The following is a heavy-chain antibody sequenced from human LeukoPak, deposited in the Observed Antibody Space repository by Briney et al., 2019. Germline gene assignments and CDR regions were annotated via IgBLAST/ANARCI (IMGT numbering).Heavy chain of an antibody. D-gene: IGHD6-19*01. CDR2: INHSGST. J-gene: IGHJ4*02. V-gene: IGHV4-34*01. CDR1: GGSFSGYY. CDR3: ARRPGSGWYEYFDY. Sequence: SETLSLTCAVYGGSFSGYYWSWIRQPPGKGLEWIGEINHSGSTNYNPSLKSRVTISADTSKNQFSLKLSSVTAADTAVYYCARRPGSGWYEYFDYWGQGTLVTVSS.